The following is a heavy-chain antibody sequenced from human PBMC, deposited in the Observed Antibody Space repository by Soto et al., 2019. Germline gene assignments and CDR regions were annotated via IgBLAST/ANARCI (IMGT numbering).Heavy chain of an antibody. Sequence: GASVKVSCKASGYTFTSYGISWVRQAPGQGLEWMGWISAYNGNTNYAQKLQGRVTMTTDTSTSTAYMELRSLRSDDTAVYYCAKDHPLSVREPNYGMDVWGQGTTVTVSS. CDR3: AKDHPLSVREPNYGMDV. CDR2: ISAYNGNT. D-gene: IGHD3-10*01. CDR1: GYTFTSYG. V-gene: IGHV1-18*01. J-gene: IGHJ6*02.